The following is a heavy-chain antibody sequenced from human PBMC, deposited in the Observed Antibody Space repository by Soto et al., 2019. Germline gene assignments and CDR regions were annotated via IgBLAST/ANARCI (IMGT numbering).Heavy chain of an antibody. CDR1: GGSISTYY. Sequence: SETLSLTCTVSGGSISTYYWSWIRQPPGKGLEWIGNIHYSGSTNYNPSLKSRVTISVDTSKSQFSLKLSSVTAADTAVYYCARDRVAAATNWFDPWGQGTLVTVSS. J-gene: IGHJ5*02. CDR3: ARDRVAAATNWFDP. CDR2: IHYSGST. V-gene: IGHV4-59*01. D-gene: IGHD6-13*01.